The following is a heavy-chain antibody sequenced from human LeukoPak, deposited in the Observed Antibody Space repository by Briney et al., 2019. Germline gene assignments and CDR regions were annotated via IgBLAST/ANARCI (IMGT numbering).Heavy chain of an antibody. CDR1: GGSFSGYY. V-gene: IGHV4-59*01. CDR2: IYYSGST. Sequence: SETLSLTCAVYGGSFSGYYWSWIRQPPGKGLEWIGYIYYSGSTNYNPSLKSRVTISVDTSKNQFSLKLSSVTAADTAVYYCARDLTYYYGSGSYSWFDPWGQGTLVTVSS. CDR3: ARDLTYYYGSGSYSWFDP. J-gene: IGHJ5*02. D-gene: IGHD3-10*01.